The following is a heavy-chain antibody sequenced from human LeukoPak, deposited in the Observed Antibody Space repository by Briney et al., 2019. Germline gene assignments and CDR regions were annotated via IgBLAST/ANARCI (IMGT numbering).Heavy chain of an antibody. Sequence: GGSLRLSCAASGFTFTSYAMTWVRQAPGKGLEWVSTIGGSGGTSYYADSVKGRFTISRDNSKNTLYLQMNSLRAEDTAVYYCAKVHLRDYGDYSYWGQGTLVTVSS. D-gene: IGHD4-17*01. CDR2: IGGSGGTS. V-gene: IGHV3-23*01. CDR3: AKVHLRDYGDYSY. J-gene: IGHJ4*02. CDR1: GFTFTSYA.